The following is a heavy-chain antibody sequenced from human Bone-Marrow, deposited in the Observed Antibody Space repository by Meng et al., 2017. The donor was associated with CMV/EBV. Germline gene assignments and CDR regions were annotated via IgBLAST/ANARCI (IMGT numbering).Heavy chain of an antibody. Sequence: GESLKISCAASGFTFSSYEMNWVRQAPGKGLEWVSSISSGGTYIYYADSVKGRFTISRDNAQNSLYLQMNSLRAEDTAVYYCARDVSPRSSAYFAIYYFYAEDVWGQGTTVTVSS. CDR3: ARDVSPRSSAYFAIYYFYAEDV. J-gene: IGHJ6*02. CDR1: GFTFSSYE. V-gene: IGHV3-21*01. D-gene: IGHD2-21*01. CDR2: ISSGGTYI.